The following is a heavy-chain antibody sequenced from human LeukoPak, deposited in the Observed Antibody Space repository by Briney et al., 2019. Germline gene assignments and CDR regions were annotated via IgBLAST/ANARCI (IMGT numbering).Heavy chain of an antibody. CDR1: GFTFGSYW. J-gene: IGHJ4*02. CDR3: ARDRDYSGYDLFDY. CDR2: INSDGSST. D-gene: IGHD5-12*01. V-gene: IGHV3-74*01. Sequence: GGSLRLSCAASGFTFGSYWMHWVRQAPGKGLVWVSRINSDGSSTSYADSVKGRFTISRDNAKNTLYLQMNSLRAEDTAVYYCARDRDYSGYDLFDYWGQGTLVTVSS.